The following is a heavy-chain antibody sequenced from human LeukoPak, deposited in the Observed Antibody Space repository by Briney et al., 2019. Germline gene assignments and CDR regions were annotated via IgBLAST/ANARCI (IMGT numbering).Heavy chain of an antibody. Sequence: SETLSLTCTVSGGPISSYYWSWIRQPPGKGLEWIGYIYYSGSTNYNPSLKSRVTVSVDTSKNQFSLKLSSVTAADTAVYYCARRAAAGLNWFDPWGQGTLVTVSS. V-gene: IGHV4-59*08. CDR3: ARRAAAGLNWFDP. J-gene: IGHJ5*02. CDR1: GGPISSYY. CDR2: IYYSGST. D-gene: IGHD6-13*01.